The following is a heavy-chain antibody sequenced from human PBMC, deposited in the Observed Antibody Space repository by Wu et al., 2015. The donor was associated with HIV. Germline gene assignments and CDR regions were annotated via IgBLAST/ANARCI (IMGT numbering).Heavy chain of an antibody. Sequence: QVQLVQSGAEVKKPGASVKVSCEASGYIFTSYYMHWVRQAPGQGLEWMGGIIPIFGTANYAQKFQGRVTITTDESTSTAYMELSSLRSEDTAVYYCARQTVTTYDQYFDYWGQGTLVTVSS. CDR2: IIPIFGTA. J-gene: IGHJ4*02. V-gene: IGHV1-69*01. CDR3: ARQTVTTYDQYFDY. CDR1: GYIFTSYY. D-gene: IGHD4-17*01.